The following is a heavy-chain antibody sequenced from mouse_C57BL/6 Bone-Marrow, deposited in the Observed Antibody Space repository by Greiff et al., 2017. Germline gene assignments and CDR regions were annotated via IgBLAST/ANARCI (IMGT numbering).Heavy chain of an antibody. CDR3: ARWGYHWYFDV. Sequence: VQLKQPGAELVRPGSSVKLSCKASGYTFTSYWMHWVKQRPIQGLEWIGNIDPSDSETHYNQKFKDKATLTVDKSSSTAYMQLSSLTSEDSAVYYCARWGYHWYFDVWGTGTTVTVSS. V-gene: IGHV1-52*01. CDR2: IDPSDSET. D-gene: IGHD2-2*01. CDR1: GYTFTSYW. J-gene: IGHJ1*03.